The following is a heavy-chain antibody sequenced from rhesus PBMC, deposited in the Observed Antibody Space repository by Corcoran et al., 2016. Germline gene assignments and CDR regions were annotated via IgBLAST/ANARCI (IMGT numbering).Heavy chain of an antibody. CDR2: IAGSGGST. Sequence: QLQLQESGPGLVKPSETLSLTCAVSGGSISSNYWSRIRQPPGKGLEWIGRIAGSGGSTDSNPSLKSRVTISTDTSKTQFSLKLSSVTAADTAVYYCAREELYNWNLNGLDSWGQGVVVTVSS. J-gene: IGHJ6*01. V-gene: IGHV4-173*01. CDR3: AREELYNWNLNGLDS. D-gene: IGHD1-26*01. CDR1: GGSISSNY.